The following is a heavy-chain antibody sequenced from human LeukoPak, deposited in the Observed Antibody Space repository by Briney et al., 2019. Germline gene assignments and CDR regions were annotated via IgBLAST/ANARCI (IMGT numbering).Heavy chain of an antibody. J-gene: IGHJ5*02. V-gene: IGHV4-39*07. CDR2: IYYSGST. CDR3: ARDLPVVAPNWFDP. D-gene: IGHD2-2*01. CDR1: GGSISSDTYY. Sequence: PSETLSLTCSVSGGSISSDTYYWGWIRQPPGKGLEWIGSIYYSGSTYYRPSLKSRVTMSVDTSKNQFSLKLSSVTAADTAVYYCARDLPVVAPNWFDPWGQGTLVTVSS.